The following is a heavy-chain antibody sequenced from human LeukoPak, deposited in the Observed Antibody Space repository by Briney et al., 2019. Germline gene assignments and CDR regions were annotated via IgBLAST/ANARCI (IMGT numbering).Heavy chain of an antibody. D-gene: IGHD7-27*01. J-gene: IGHJ4*02. CDR3: AKVSNWALLGNYYFDY. CDR1: GFTFNRFY. V-gene: IGHV3-64*04. CDR2: ISSNGATT. Sequence: GGSLRLSCSASGFTFNRFYLHWVRQAPGKGLEFVSHISSNGATTYYADSVKGRFTISRDNSKNTLYLQMNSLRAEDTAIYYCAKVSNWALLGNYYFDYWGQGTLVTVSS.